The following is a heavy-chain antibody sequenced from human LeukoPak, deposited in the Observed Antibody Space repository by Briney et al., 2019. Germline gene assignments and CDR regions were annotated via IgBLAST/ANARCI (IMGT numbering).Heavy chain of an antibody. CDR3: ARQADFGALLSPDH. CDR1: GYTFSIYG. Sequence: ASVKVSCKPSGYTFSIYGISWVRQAPGQGLEWMGWISAYNGNAVYEQNLQGRFTMTTDTSTSTAYMELRSLRSDDTAVYCCARQADFGALLSPDHWGQGTLVTVST. D-gene: IGHD3-10*01. J-gene: IGHJ4*02. CDR2: ISAYNGNA. V-gene: IGHV1-18*01.